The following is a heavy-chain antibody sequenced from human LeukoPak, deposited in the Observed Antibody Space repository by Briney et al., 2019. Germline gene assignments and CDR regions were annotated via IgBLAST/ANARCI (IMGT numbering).Heavy chain of an antibody. CDR1: GYSFTSYG. Sequence: ASVKVSCKDSGYSFTSYGISWVRQAPGQGLEWMGWISTNDGSTNYAQRVQDRLTMTTDSSTSTAYMEMRSLRSDDTALYYCAKVGATVGYSPIDCWGEGTLVTVSS. CDR2: ISTNDGST. J-gene: IGHJ4*02. D-gene: IGHD1-26*01. CDR3: AKVGATVGYSPIDC. V-gene: IGHV1-18*04.